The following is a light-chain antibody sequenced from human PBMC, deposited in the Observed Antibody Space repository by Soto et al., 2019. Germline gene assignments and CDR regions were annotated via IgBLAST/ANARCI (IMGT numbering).Light chain of an antibody. V-gene: IGLV2-14*01. CDR3: NSFTISSTEV. CDR1: SSDIGSYNR. J-gene: IGLJ1*01. Sequence: QSVLTQPASVSGSPGQSITISCSGTSSDIGSYNRVSWYQQYPGKAPKLIIYDVTNRPSGVSSRFSGSKSGNTASLTISGLQAEDEADYYCNSFTISSTEVFGTGTKVTV. CDR2: DVT.